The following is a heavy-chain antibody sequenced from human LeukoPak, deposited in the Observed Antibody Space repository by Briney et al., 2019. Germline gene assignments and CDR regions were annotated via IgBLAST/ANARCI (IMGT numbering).Heavy chain of an antibody. CDR1: GYNFTTKW. CDR3: ARHESGFSMDV. D-gene: IGHD3-10*01. V-gene: IGHV5-51*01. Sequence: GESLKISCQGSGYNFTTKWIIWVRQMPGKGLEWLGIIYPGDSKTIYSPSFQGQVFISADRSIRTAYLQWGSPKASDTAMYYCARHESGFSMDVWGQGTTVTVSS. J-gene: IGHJ6*02. CDR2: IYPGDSKT.